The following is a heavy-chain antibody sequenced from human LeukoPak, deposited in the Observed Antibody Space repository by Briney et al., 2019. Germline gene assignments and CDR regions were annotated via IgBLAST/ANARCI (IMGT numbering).Heavy chain of an antibody. D-gene: IGHD3-16*02. CDR3: ARGRYYDYVWGSYRRVYYYYYMDV. Sequence: SETLSLTCTVSGGSISSSSYYWGWIRQPPGKGLEWIGSIYYSGSTYYNPSLKSRVTISVDTSKNQFSLKLSSVTAADTAVYYCARGRYYDYVWGSYRRVYYYYYMDVWGKGTTVTISS. CDR2: IYYSGST. J-gene: IGHJ6*03. V-gene: IGHV4-39*07. CDR1: GGSISSSSYY.